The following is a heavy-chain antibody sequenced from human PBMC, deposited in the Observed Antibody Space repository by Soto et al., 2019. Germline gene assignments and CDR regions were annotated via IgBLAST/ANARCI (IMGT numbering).Heavy chain of an antibody. D-gene: IGHD2-8*02. J-gene: IGHJ3*02. CDR2: INPDGRDK. CDR3: PTDAWSRLPI. CDR1: LDYNW. Sequence: VESGGGLVQPGGSLRLSCGHVLDYNWMSWVRQAPGKGLEWVAKINPDGRDKVYVDSVRGRCTISRDNTKNSLYLQMDRLRADDTSVYYCPTDAWSRLPIWGQGTMFTVSS. V-gene: IGHV3-7*01.